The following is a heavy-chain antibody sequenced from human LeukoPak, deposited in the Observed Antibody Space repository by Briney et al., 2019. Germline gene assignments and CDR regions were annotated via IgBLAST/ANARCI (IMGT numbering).Heavy chain of an antibody. CDR3: ANWEAWRNSSGWYVIDY. CDR1: GDSASSNSAA. V-gene: IGHV6-1*01. CDR2: AYYRSKWYN. J-gene: IGHJ4*02. D-gene: IGHD6-19*01. Sequence: SQTPSLTRAISGDSASSNSAAWNWIRQSPSRGLEWLGRAYYRSKWYNDYAVSVKSRITINPDTSKIQFSLQLNSVTPEDTAVYYCANWEAWRNSSGWYVIDYWGQGTLVTVSS.